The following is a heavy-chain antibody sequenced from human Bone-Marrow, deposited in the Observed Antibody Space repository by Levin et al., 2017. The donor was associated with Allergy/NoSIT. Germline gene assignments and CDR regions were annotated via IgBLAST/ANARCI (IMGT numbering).Heavy chain of an antibody. CDR3: AKDSSSGYSYAPA. Sequence: GSLRLSCAASGFTFSSCGMHWVRQAPGKGLEWVAVISYDGSNKYYADSVKGRFTISRDNSKSTVYLQLNSLRAEDTAVYYCAKDSSSGYSYAPAWGQGTLVTVSS. CDR2: ISYDGSNK. D-gene: IGHD3-16*01. CDR1: GFTFSSCG. V-gene: IGHV3-30*18. J-gene: IGHJ5*02.